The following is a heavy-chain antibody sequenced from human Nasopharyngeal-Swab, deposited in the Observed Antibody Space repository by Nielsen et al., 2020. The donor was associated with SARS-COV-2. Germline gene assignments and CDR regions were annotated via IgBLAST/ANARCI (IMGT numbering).Heavy chain of an antibody. CDR2: IYYSGST. D-gene: IGHD2-21*01. Sequence: SETLSLTCTVSGGSISSSSYYWGWIRQPPGKGLEWIGSIYYSGSTNYNPSLKSRVTISVDTSKNQFSLKLSSVTAADTAVYYCARELTIPEAYSGDNWFDPWGQGTLVTVSS. V-gene: IGHV4-39*07. J-gene: IGHJ5*02. CDR1: GGSISSSSYY. CDR3: ARELTIPEAYSGDNWFDP.